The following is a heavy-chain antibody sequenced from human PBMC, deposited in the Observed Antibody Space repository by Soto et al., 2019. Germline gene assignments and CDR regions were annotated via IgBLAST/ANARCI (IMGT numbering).Heavy chain of an antibody. CDR1: GFIFGDYW. CDR3: ARHHSASYYFVS. CDR2: TRQDGGEK. V-gene: IGHV3-7*05. Sequence: PGGSLRLSCAASGFIFGDYWMSWIRQAPGKGLEWVANTRQDGGEKNFVDSVKGRFIISRDNAKNSLYLQMNSLRAEDTAVYYCARHHSASYYFVSWGLGTLVPVCS. J-gene: IGHJ4*02. D-gene: IGHD3-10*01.